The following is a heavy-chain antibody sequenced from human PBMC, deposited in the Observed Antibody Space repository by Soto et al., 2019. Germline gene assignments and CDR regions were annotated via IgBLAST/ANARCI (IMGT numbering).Heavy chain of an antibody. J-gene: IGHJ4*02. V-gene: IGHV3-33*01. CDR3: ARVSGSGWTGPLSY. CDR2: IWYDGSNK. D-gene: IGHD6-19*01. Sequence: QVQLVESGGGVVQPGRSLRLSCAASGFTFSSYGMHWVRQAPGKGLEWVAVIWYDGSNKYYADSVKGRFTISRDNSKNTLYLQMNSLRAEDTAVYYCARVSGSGWTGPLSYWGQGTLVTVSS. CDR1: GFTFSSYG.